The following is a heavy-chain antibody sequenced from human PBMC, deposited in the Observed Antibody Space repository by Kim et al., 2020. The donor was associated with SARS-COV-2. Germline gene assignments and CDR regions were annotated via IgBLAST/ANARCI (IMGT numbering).Heavy chain of an antibody. CDR1: GFTFDDYA. Sequence: GGSLRLSCAASGFTFDDYAMHWVRQAPGKGLEWVSGISWNSGSIGYADSVKGRFTISRDNAKNSLYLQMNSLRAEDTALYYCAKDMSSGYDLPGYYFDYWGQGTLVTVSS. J-gene: IGHJ4*02. V-gene: IGHV3-9*01. D-gene: IGHD5-12*01. CDR2: ISWNSGSI. CDR3: AKDMSSGYDLPGYYFDY.